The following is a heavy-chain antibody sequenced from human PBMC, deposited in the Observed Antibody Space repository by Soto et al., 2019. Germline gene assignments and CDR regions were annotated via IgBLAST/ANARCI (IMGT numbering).Heavy chain of an antibody. Sequence: EVQLVESGGGLVKPGGSLRLSCAASGFTFSNAWMNWVRQAPGKGLEWVGRIKSKTDGGTTDYAAPVKGRFTISRDDSKHTLYLQMNSLKTEDTAVYYCTTARPPDSRYNWNYYYYGMDVWGQGTTVTVSS. CDR3: TTARPPDSRYNWNYYYYGMDV. D-gene: IGHD1-20*01. CDR2: IKSKTDGGTT. CDR1: GFTFSNAW. V-gene: IGHV3-15*07. J-gene: IGHJ6*02.